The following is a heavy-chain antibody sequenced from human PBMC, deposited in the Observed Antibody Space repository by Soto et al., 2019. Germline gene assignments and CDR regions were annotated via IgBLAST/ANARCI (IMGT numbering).Heavy chain of an antibody. CDR3: ARAAGRSKLLPYYFDP. J-gene: IGHJ5*02. CDR1: GYAFTTSA. D-gene: IGHD3-10*01. Sequence: QVHLVQSGAEVQKPGASVRISCQASGYAFTTSAIHWARQAPGQSLEWMGWINPATGDTKYSQNVRGRVTFALDTSATTAYMDLRSLASHDTAVYYCARAAGRSKLLPYYFDPWGQGTLVTVSS. CDR2: INPATGDT. V-gene: IGHV1-3*01.